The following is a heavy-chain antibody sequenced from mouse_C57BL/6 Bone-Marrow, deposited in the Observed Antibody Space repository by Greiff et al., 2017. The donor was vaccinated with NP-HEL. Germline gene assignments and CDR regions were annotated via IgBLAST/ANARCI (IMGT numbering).Heavy chain of an antibody. CDR1: GYAFSSYW. J-gene: IGHJ4*01. CDR2: IYPGDGDT. Sequence: QVQLKQSGAELVKPGASVKISCKASGYAFSSYWMNWVKQRPGKGLEWIGQIYPGDGDTNYNGQFKGKATLTADNSSSTAYMQLSSLTSEDSAVYFCAKGRPDYYAMDYWGQGTSVTVSS. CDR3: AKGRPDYYAMDY. V-gene: IGHV1-80*01.